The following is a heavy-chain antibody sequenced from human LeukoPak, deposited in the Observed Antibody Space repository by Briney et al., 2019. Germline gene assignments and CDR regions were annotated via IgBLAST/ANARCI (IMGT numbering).Heavy chain of an antibody. CDR3: ASMSAMVHNAFDI. J-gene: IGHJ3*02. D-gene: IGHD5-18*01. CDR1: GGTFSSYA. Sequence: ASVKVSCKASGGTFSSYAISWVRQAPGQGLEWMGRIIPILGIANYAQKFQGRVTITADKSTSTAYMELSSLRSEDTAVYYCASMSAMVHNAFDIWGQGTMVTVSS. CDR2: IIPILGIA. V-gene: IGHV1-69*04.